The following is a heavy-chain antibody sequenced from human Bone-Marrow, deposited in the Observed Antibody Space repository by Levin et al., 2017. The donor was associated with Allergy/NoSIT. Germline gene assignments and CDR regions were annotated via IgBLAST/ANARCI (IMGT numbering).Heavy chain of an antibody. CDR3: AREAASSGWYDKLDY. CDR2: INPNSGGT. CDR1: AYTFTDYD. D-gene: IGHD6-19*01. Sequence: ASVKVSCKASAYTFTDYDIHWLRQAPGQGLEWMGWINPNSGGTSYAQKFQGRVTMTRDTSISTAYMEVSRLRTDDTAVYYCAREAASSGWYDKLDYWGQGTLVTVSS. V-gene: IGHV1-2*02. J-gene: IGHJ4*02.